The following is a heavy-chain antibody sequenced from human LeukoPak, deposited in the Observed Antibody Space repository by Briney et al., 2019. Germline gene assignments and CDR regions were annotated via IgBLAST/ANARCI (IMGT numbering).Heavy chain of an antibody. V-gene: IGHV4-34*01. Sequence: SETLSLTCAVYGGSFSGYYWSWIRQPPGKGLEWIGEINHSGSTNYNPSLKSRVTISVDTSKNQFSLKLSSVTAADTAVYYCARAIITMVRGVMTGGWFDPWGQGTLVTVSS. CDR3: ARAIITMVRGVMTGGWFDP. CDR1: GGSFSGYY. J-gene: IGHJ5*02. CDR2: INHSGST. D-gene: IGHD3-10*01.